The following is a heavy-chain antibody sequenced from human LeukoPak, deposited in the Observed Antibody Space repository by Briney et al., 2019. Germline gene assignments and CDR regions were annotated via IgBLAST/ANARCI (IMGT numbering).Heavy chain of an antibody. J-gene: IGHJ4*02. CDR1: GLTFSSYG. D-gene: IGHD5-24*01. Sequence: GGSLRLSCAASGLTFSSYGMHWVRQAPGKGLEWVAVIWYDGSNQFYADSVKGRFTISRDNAKNTVYLQMNSLRAEDTAVYYCARSDGGFDYWGQGTLVTVSA. CDR3: ARSDGGFDY. V-gene: IGHV3-33*03. CDR2: IWYDGSNQ.